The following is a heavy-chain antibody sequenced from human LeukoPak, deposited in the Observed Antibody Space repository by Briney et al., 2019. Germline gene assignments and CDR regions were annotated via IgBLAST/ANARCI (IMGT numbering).Heavy chain of an antibody. CDR2: ICPGDSDT. CDR3: ARLSGDWGIDY. J-gene: IGHJ4*02. D-gene: IGHD2-21*02. V-gene: IGHV5-51*01. CDR1: GYSFTSYW. Sequence: NRVESVQISCKGSGYSFTSYWIGWVRQLPGKGLEWMGIICPGDSDTRYSPSFQGQVTISADKSISTAYLQWSLLKASDTAMYYCARLSGDWGIDYWGQGTLVTVSS.